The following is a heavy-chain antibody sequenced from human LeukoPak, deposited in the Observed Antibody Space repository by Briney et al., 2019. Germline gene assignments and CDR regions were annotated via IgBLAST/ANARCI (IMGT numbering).Heavy chain of an antibody. D-gene: IGHD3-10*01. Sequence: GASVKVSCKASGYTVTSYGISWVRQAPGQGLEWMGWISAYNGNTNYAQKLQGRVTMTTDTSTSTAYMELRSLRSDDTAVYYCARSERLLWFGELTIDNWFDPWGQGTLVTVSS. CDR3: ARSERLLWFGELTIDNWFDP. J-gene: IGHJ5*02. V-gene: IGHV1-18*01. CDR2: ISAYNGNT. CDR1: GYTVTSYG.